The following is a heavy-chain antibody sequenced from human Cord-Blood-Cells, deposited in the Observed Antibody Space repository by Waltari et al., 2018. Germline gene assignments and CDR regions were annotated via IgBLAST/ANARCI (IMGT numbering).Heavy chain of an antibody. J-gene: IGHJ4*02. V-gene: IGHV1-58*01. CDR1: GFTFTSSP. D-gene: IGHD6-6*01. CDR2: IVVGSGNT. Sequence: QMQLVQSGPEVKKPGTSVKVSCKASGFTFTSSPVQWGRQARGQRLEWIGWIVVGSGNTNYAQKFQERFTITRDMSTSTAYMELSSLRSEDTAVYYCAAGGYSSSPFDYWGQGTLVTVSS. CDR3: AAGGYSSSPFDY.